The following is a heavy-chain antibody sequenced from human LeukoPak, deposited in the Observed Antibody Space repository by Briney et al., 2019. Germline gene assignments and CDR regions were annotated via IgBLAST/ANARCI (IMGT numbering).Heavy chain of an antibody. CDR1: GYTFTNYG. Sequence: GASVKVSCKASGYTFTNYGISWVRQAPGQGLEWMGWISAYNGNTNYAQKLQGRVTMTTDTSTSTAYMELRSLRSDDTAVYYCARIRWDMYSSSWERIDYWGQGTLVTVSS. CDR3: ARIRWDMYSSSWERIDY. CDR2: ISAYNGNT. D-gene: IGHD6-13*01. J-gene: IGHJ4*02. V-gene: IGHV1-18*01.